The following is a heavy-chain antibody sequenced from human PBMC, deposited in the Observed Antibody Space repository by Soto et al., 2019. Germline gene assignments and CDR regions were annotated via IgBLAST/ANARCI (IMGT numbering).Heavy chain of an antibody. CDR2: ISAYNGNT. J-gene: IGHJ6*03. CDR1: GYTFTSYG. Sequence: GASVKVSCKASGYTFTSYGISWVRQAPGQGLEWMGWISAYNGNTNYAQKLQGRVTMTTDTSTSTAYMELRSLRSDDTAVYYCARHGIVATTGGYYYYMDVWGKGTTVTVSS. D-gene: IGHD5-12*01. V-gene: IGHV1-18*01. CDR3: ARHGIVATTGGYYYYMDV.